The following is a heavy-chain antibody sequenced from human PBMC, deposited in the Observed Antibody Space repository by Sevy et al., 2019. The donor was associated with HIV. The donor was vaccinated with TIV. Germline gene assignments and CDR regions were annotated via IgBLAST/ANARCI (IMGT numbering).Heavy chain of an antibody. CDR1: GFNFNIYS. D-gene: IGHD2-8*01. J-gene: IGHJ4*02. Sequence: GGSLRLACAVSGFNFNIYSMSWVRQAPGKGLEWVSTLSFGCGKIDYADSVKGRFIISRDDSKNTLYLQMNSLRAEDTAVYFCAREGCTRPHDYWGQGTLVTVSS. CDR2: LSFGCGKI. V-gene: IGHV3-23*01. CDR3: AREGCTRPHDY.